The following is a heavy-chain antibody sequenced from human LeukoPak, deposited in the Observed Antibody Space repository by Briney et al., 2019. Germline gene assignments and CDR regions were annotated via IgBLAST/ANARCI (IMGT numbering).Heavy chain of an antibody. D-gene: IGHD6-19*01. CDR3: ARGGSSGWYGYWFDP. V-gene: IGHV4-34*01. J-gene: IGHJ5*02. Sequence: SETLSLTCAVYGGSFSGYYWSWIRQPPGKGLEWIGEINHSGSTNYNPSLKSRVTISVDPSKNQFSLKLSSATAAETAVYYCARGGSSGWYGYWFDPWGQGTLVTVSS. CDR2: INHSGST. CDR1: GGSFSGYY.